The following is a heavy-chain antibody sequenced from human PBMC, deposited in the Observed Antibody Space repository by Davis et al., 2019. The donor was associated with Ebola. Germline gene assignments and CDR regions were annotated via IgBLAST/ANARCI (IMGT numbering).Heavy chain of an antibody. CDR3: ARDRVCSGATCYAYFDF. V-gene: IGHV1-2*04. CDR2: INPNSGDT. D-gene: IGHD2-15*01. Sequence: AASVKVSCKASGYTFTGYYIHWVRQAPGQGLEWMGWINPNSGDTKYSQKFQGWVTMTRDTPISTAYMELNRLTSDDKAVYYCARDRVCSGATCYAYFDFWGQGTLVTVSS. J-gene: IGHJ4*02. CDR1: GYTFTGYY.